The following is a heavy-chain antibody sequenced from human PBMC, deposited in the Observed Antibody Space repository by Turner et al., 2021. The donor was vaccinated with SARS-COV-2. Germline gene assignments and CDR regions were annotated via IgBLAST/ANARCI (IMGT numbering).Heavy chain of an antibody. CDR2: IRSEGYGGAT. CDR1: GVSFGDYA. J-gene: IGHJ5*01. Sequence: EVQLVESGGGLVQRGRSLGLSCTASGVSFGDYAMSWVRQAPGKGLEWVGFIRSEGYGGATEYAASVKGRFTISRDDSKSIAYLQMNSLRTEDTAVYYWARDLDYYDSSGYYSTLFDSWAQGPLVTVSS. CDR3: ARDLDYYDSSGYYSTLFDS. D-gene: IGHD3-22*01. V-gene: IGHV3-49*04.